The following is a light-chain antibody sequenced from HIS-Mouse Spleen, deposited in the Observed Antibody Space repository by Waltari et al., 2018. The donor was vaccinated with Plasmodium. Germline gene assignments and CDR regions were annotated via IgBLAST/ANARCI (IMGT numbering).Light chain of an antibody. Sequence: SYELTQPPSVSVSPGQTARITCPGDALPNKYAYWYQQKSGQAPVLVIYEDSKRPSGIPERFSGSSSGTMATLTISGAQVEDEAEYYCYSTDSSGNHRVFGGGTKLTVL. V-gene: IGLV3-10*01. CDR1: ALPNKY. CDR3: YSTDSSGNHRV. CDR2: EDS. J-gene: IGLJ3*02.